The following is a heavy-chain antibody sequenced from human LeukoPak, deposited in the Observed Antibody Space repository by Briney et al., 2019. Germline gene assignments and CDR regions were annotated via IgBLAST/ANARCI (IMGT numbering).Heavy chain of an antibody. Sequence: ASVKVSCKASGYTFTGYYMHWVRQAPGQGLEWMGWINPNSGGTNYAQKFQGRVTMTRDTSISTAYMELSRLRSDDTAVYYCARVATISGNDAFDIWGQGTMVTVSS. CDR1: GYTFTGYY. CDR3: ARVATISGNDAFDI. V-gene: IGHV1-2*02. CDR2: INPNSGGT. D-gene: IGHD5-12*01. J-gene: IGHJ3*02.